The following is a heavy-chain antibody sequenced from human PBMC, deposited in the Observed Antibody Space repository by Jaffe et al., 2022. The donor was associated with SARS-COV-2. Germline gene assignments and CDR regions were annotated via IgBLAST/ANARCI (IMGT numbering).Heavy chain of an antibody. V-gene: IGHV3-74*01. Sequence: DVQLVESGGGSVQPGGSLRLSCAASGFTFSSTWMHWVRQAPGKGLVWVSRINGDGSSTIYADSVKGRFTMSRDNAKNTLYLQMASLRAEDTAVYYCTGSGSSAYWGQGTLVTVSS. CDR2: INGDGSST. D-gene: IGHD6-6*01. CDR3: TGSGSSAY. CDR1: GFTFSSTW. J-gene: IGHJ4*02.